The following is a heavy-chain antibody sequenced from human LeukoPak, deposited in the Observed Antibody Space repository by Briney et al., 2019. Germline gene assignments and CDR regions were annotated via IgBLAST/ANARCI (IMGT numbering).Heavy chain of an antibody. CDR1: GYTFSSYG. CDR3: ARRKYGADYNGMDV. Sequence: ASVTVSCKASGYTFSSYGINWVRLAPGRGPEWMASINPQKRDTHYAQNFQGRVTVTAGTSTNTAYMELRSLRSDDTAIYYCARRKYGADYNGMDVWGQGTTVTVSS. J-gene: IGHJ6*02. CDR2: INPQKRDT. D-gene: IGHD4/OR15-4a*01. V-gene: IGHV1-18*01.